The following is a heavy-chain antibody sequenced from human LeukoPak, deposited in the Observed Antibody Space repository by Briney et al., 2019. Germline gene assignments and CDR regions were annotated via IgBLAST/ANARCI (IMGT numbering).Heavy chain of an antibody. V-gene: IGHV4-34*01. J-gene: IGHJ4*02. CDR3: ARFPGCSGWYL. D-gene: IGHD6-19*01. CDR1: GGSFSGYY. CDR2: INHSGST. Sequence: PSETLSLTCAVYGGSFSGYYWSWIRQPPGKGLEWIGEINHSGSTNYNPSLKSRVTISVDTSKNQFSLKLSSVTAADTAVYYCARFPGCSGWYLWGQGTLVTVSS.